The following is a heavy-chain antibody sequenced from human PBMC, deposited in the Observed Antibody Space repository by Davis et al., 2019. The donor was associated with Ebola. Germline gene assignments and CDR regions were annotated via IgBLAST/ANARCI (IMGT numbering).Heavy chain of an antibody. Sequence: ASVKVSCKASGYTFTGYYMHWVRQAPGQGLEWMGWINPNSGGTNYAQNFQGRVTMTRDTSITTAYMELNRLTSDDTAVYFCARDSSSTSCCNTFDFWGQGTMVTVSS. CDR2: INPNSGGT. CDR1: GYTFTGYY. J-gene: IGHJ3*01. CDR3: ARDSSSTSCCNTFDF. V-gene: IGHV1-2*02. D-gene: IGHD2-2*01.